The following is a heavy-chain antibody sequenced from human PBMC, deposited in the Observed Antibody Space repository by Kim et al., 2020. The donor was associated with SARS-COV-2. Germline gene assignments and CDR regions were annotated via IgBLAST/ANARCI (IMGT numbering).Heavy chain of an antibody. CDR1: GGSISSYY. D-gene: IGHD1-26*01. J-gene: IGHJ6*02. CDR2: IYYSGST. Sequence: SETLSLTCTVSGGSISSYYWSWIRQPPGKGLEWIGYIYYSGSTNYNPSLKSRVTISVDTSKNQFSLKLSSVTAADTAVYYCARDTGGSYYDQDYYYGMDVWGQGTTVTVSS. CDR3: ARDTGGSYYDQDYYYGMDV. V-gene: IGHV4-59*01.